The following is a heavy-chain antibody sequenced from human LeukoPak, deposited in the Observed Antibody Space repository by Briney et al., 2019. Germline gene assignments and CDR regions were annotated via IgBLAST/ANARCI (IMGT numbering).Heavy chain of an antibody. CDR1: GYTFNSYG. Sequence: ASVKVSCKASGYTFNSYGISWVRQAPGQGLEWMGWISAYSGITNYAQKFQGRVTMTTDTSTSTAYMDLRSLRSDDTAVYYCARLAYDFWSGYPSYFDYWGQGTLVTVSS. D-gene: IGHD3-3*01. V-gene: IGHV1-18*01. J-gene: IGHJ4*02. CDR3: ARLAYDFWSGYPSYFDY. CDR2: ISAYSGIT.